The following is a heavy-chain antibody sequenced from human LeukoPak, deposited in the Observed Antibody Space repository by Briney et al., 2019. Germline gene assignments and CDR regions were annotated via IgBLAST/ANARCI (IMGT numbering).Heavy chain of an antibody. V-gene: IGHV3-48*03. CDR1: GFTFSSYE. CDR2: ISSSGSTR. CDR3: ARRGYSAV. D-gene: IGHD5-18*01. Sequence: GGSLRLSCAASGFTFSSYEMNWVRQAPGQGLEWVSYISSSGSTRHYTDSVKGRFTISRDNAKNSLYLQMNSLRAEDTAVYYCARRGYSAVWGQGTLVTVSS. J-gene: IGHJ4*02.